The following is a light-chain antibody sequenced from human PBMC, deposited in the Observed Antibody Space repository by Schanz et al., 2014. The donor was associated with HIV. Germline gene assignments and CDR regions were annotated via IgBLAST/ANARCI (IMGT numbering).Light chain of an antibody. V-gene: IGLV1-40*01. CDR1: SSNIGAGYD. Sequence: QSVLAQPPSVSGAPGQRVTISCTGTSSNIGAGYDVHWYQLLPGTAPTLLIFDNTNRPSGVPARFSGSKSGSSASLAITGLQDEDEADYYCQSYDSSLSGPYVFGTGTKLTVL. CDR2: DNT. J-gene: IGLJ1*01. CDR3: QSYDSSLSGPYV.